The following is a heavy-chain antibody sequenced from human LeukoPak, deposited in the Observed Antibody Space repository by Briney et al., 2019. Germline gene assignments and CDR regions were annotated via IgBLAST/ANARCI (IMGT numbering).Heavy chain of an antibody. J-gene: IGHJ6*02. CDR1: GYTFTSYG. D-gene: IGHD5-12*01. Sequence: ASVKVSCKASGYTFTSYGISWVRQAPGQGLEWMGWISAYNGNTNYAQKLQGRVTMTTDTSTSTAYMELRSLRSDDTAVYYCARGPDRGYSGYDLITTGPYYYYGMDVWGQGTTVTVSS. V-gene: IGHV1-18*01. CDR2: ISAYNGNT. CDR3: ARGPDRGYSGYDLITTGPYYYYGMDV.